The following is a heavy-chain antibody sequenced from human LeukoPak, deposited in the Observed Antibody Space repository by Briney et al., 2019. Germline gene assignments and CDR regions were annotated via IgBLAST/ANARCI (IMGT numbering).Heavy chain of an antibody. V-gene: IGHV1-2*02. CDR2: INPNSGGT. CDR3: ARGYCGGSCYLDFDY. Sequence: ASVTVSCKTSGYSFTSYNLHWVRQAPGQRLEWMGWINPNSGGTNYAQKFQGRVTMTRDTSISTAYMELSRLRSDDTAVYYCARGYCGGSCYLDFDYWGQGTLVTVSS. CDR1: GYSFTSYN. D-gene: IGHD2-15*01. J-gene: IGHJ4*02.